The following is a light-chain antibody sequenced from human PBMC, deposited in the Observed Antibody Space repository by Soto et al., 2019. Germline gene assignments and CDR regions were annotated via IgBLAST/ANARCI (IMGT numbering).Light chain of an antibody. V-gene: IGKV3-11*01. CDR2: HAS. CDR1: QSVSSN. CDR3: QQRSNWPPTWT. J-gene: IGKJ1*01. Sequence: EIVFTQSPATLSLSPGERSPLSCRASQSVSSNLAWYQQKPSQAPSLLIYHASNRATGIPARFSGRGSGADFTLTISSLEAEDFAVYYCQQRSNWPPTWTSGQGTKVDIK.